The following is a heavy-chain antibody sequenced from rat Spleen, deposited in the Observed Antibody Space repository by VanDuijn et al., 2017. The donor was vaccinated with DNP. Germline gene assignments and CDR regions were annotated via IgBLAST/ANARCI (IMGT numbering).Heavy chain of an antibody. CDR2: ISYDGGNT. CDR1: GFNFNDYW. J-gene: IGHJ3*01. D-gene: IGHD1-12*02. CDR3: ARPEYYDGSYYYGWFAH. Sequence: EVKLVESGGGLVQPGRSLKLSCAASGFNFNDYWMGWVRQAPTKGLEWVATISYDGGNTYHRDSVKGRFTISRDNARSTLYLQVDSLRSEDTATYYCARPEYYDGSYYYGWFAHWGQGTLVTVSS. V-gene: IGHV5-29*01.